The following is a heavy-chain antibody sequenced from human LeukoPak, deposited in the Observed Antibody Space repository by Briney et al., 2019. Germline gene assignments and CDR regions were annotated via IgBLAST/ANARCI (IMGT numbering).Heavy chain of an antibody. V-gene: IGHV4-39*07. D-gene: IGHD3-3*01. J-gene: IGHJ4*02. Sequence: SETLSLTCTVSGGSISSSSYYWGWIRQPPGKGLEWIGSIYYSGSTYYNPSLKSRVTISVDTSKNQFSLKLSSVTAADTAVYYCTRGAGVAIGGYWGQGTLVSVSS. CDR1: GGSISSSSYY. CDR3: TRGAGVAIGGY. CDR2: IYYSGST.